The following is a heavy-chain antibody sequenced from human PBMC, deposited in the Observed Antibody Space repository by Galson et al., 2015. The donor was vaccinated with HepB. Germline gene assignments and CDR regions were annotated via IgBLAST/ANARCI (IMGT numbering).Heavy chain of an antibody. Sequence: LRLSCAASGFTVSSNYMSWVRQAPGKGLEWVSVIYSGGSTYYADSVKGRFTISRDDSKNTLYLQMNSLRAEDTAVYYCARVEYSSSPDAFDIWGQGTMVTVSS. CDR2: IYSGGST. V-gene: IGHV3-66*01. J-gene: IGHJ3*02. D-gene: IGHD6-6*01. CDR3: ARVEYSSSPDAFDI. CDR1: GFTVSSNY.